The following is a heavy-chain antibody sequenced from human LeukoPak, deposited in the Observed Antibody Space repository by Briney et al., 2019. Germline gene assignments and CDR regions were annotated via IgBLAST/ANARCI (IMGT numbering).Heavy chain of an antibody. D-gene: IGHD6-6*01. CDR1: GASLSTSSYY. CDR2: FYYTGSGST. CDR3: ARLSFQSSSSS. V-gene: IGHV4-39*01. Sequence: SETLSLTCTVSGASLSTSSYYWGWIRQPPGKGLEWIGSFYYTGSGSTYYNPSLKNRVTISVDTPRSQFSVKLSSVTAADTAVYYCARLSFQSSSSSWGQGTLVTVSS. J-gene: IGHJ4*02.